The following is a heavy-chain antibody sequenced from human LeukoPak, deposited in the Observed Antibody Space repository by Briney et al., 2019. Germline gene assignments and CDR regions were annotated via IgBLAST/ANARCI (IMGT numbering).Heavy chain of an antibody. CDR1: GFTFSSYA. CDR3: AKDHESSGSYYFDY. CDR2: ISDSGGRT. J-gene: IGHJ4*02. D-gene: IGHD3-22*01. Sequence: PGGSLRLSCAASGFTFSSYAMNWVRQAPGKGLEWVSGISDSGGRTYYADFVKGRFTISRDSSKNTLYLQMNSLRAEDTAVYHCAKDHESSGSYYFDYWGQGTLVTVSS. V-gene: IGHV3-23*01.